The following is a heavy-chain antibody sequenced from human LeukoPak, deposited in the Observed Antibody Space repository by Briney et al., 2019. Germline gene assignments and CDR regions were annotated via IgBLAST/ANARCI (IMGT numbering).Heavy chain of an antibody. CDR2: IYYSGST. V-gene: IGHV4-30-2*01. D-gene: IGHD6-19*01. CDR3: ASVAYSTGVSDY. CDR1: GGSISSGGCY. J-gene: IGHJ4*02. Sequence: SEALSLTCTVSGGSISSGGCYWSWIRQPPGKGLEWIGYIYYSGSTYYNPSLKSRVTISVDRSKNQFSLKLTSVTAADTAVYYCASVAYSTGVSDYWGQGTLVTVSS.